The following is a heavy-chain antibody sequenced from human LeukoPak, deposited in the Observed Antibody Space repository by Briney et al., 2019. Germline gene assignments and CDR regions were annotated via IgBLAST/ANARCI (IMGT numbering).Heavy chain of an antibody. D-gene: IGHD5-18*01. CDR1: GGSISSSSYY. CDR3: ARRGYSYGYGAFDI. CDR2: IYYSGST. J-gene: IGHJ3*02. V-gene: IGHV4-39*01. Sequence: PSETLSLTCTVSGGSISSSSYYWGWIRQPPGKGLEWIGSIYYSGSTYYNPSLKSRVTISVDTSKNQFSLKLSSVTAADTAVYYCARRGYSYGYGAFDIWGQGTMVTVSS.